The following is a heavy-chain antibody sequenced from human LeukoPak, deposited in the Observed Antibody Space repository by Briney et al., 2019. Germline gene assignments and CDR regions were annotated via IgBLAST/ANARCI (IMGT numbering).Heavy chain of an antibody. D-gene: IGHD3-22*01. Sequence: WETLSLTCTVSGHSISCYYWTWIRRPRGGGREWIGYIYYSGRTHYYPPLKSPVTISVDTSKNQFSLELNSVTAGDTAVYYCARGGWQFDYWGQGTLVTVSS. CDR1: GHSISCYY. CDR3: ARGGWQFDY. J-gene: IGHJ4*02. CDR2: IYYSGRT. V-gene: IGHV4-59*01.